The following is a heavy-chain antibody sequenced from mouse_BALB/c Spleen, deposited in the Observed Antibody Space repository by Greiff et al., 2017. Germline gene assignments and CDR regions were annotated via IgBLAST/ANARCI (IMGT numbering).Heavy chain of an antibody. CDR1: GFTFTDYY. Sequence: EVQLVESGGGLVQPGGSLRLSCATSGFTFTDYYMSWVRQPPGKALEWLGFIRNKANGYTTEYSASVKGRFTISRDNSQSILYLQMNTLRAEDSATYYCARVYYGKYYYAMDYWGQGTSVTVSS. V-gene: IGHV7-3*02. J-gene: IGHJ4*01. D-gene: IGHD2-1*01. CDR3: ARVYYGKYYYAMDY. CDR2: IRNKANGYTT.